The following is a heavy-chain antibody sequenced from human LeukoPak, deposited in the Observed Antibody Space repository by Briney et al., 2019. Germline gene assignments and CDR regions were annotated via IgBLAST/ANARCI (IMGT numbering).Heavy chain of an antibody. CDR2: IYYSGRT. CDR1: GDSVSRSDSY. CDR3: ARRRYYDGSGYLE. Sequence: SETLSLTCTIFGDSVSRSDSYWDWIRQPPGKGLEWIGTIYYSGRTYYSPSLKSRVTMSVDPSNNQFSLNLRSVTAADTALYYCARRRYYDGSGYLEWGQGTLLSVSS. J-gene: IGHJ1*01. D-gene: IGHD3-22*01. V-gene: IGHV4-39*01.